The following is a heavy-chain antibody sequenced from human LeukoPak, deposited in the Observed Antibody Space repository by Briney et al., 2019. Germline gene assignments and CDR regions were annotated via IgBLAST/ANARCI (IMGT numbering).Heavy chain of an antibody. D-gene: IGHD6-6*01. CDR3: ARRGAEYTTSSYGWFDP. J-gene: IGHJ5*02. CDR1: GYTFTGYF. Sequence: GASVNVSCKSSGYTFTGYFIHWVRQAPGQGLEWMGWINPNSGGTNYAQNFQGRVTMTRDTSISTTYMELTRLTSDDTAVYYCARRGAEYTTSSYGWFDPWGQGTLVTVSS. V-gene: IGHV1-2*02. CDR2: INPNSGGT.